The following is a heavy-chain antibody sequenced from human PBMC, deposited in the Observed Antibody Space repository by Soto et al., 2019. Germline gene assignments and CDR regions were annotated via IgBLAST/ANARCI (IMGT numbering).Heavy chain of an antibody. D-gene: IGHD6-6*01. CDR1: GFTLSSYG. V-gene: IGHV3-30*18. Sequence: GGTPRLSCAAPGFTLSSYGMHWVRQAPGKGLEWVAVISYDGSNKYYADSVKGRFTISRDNSKNTLYLQMNSLRAEDTAVYYCAKKGWVAARPGGADAFDIWGQGTMVTVSS. CDR3: AKKGWVAARPGGADAFDI. J-gene: IGHJ3*02. CDR2: ISYDGSNK.